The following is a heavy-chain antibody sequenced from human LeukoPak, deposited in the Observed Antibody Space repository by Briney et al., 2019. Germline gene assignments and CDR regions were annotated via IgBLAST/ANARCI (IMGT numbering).Heavy chain of an antibody. CDR1: GGSISSYY. D-gene: IGHD6-13*01. Sequence: PSETLSLTCTVSGGSISSYYWSWIRQPPGKGLEGIGYIYYSGSTNYNPSLKSRVTISVDTSKNQFSLKLSSVTAADTAVYYCARDPYIAAAGGDAFDIWGQGTMVTVSS. CDR3: ARDPYIAAAGGDAFDI. J-gene: IGHJ3*02. CDR2: IYYSGST. V-gene: IGHV4-59*12.